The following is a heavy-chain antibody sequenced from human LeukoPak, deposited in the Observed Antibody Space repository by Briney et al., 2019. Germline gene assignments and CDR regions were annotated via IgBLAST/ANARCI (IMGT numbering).Heavy chain of an antibody. CDR3: ARVRGAGYMDV. Sequence: ASVKVSCKASGYTFTSYDINWVRQATGQGLEWMGWMNPNSGNTGYAQKFQGRVTMTTVTSTTTAYMELSSLRSDDTAIYYCARVRGAGYMDVWGNGTTVIISS. CDR1: GYTFTSYD. J-gene: IGHJ6*03. V-gene: IGHV1-8*01. CDR2: MNPNSGNT. D-gene: IGHD3-16*01.